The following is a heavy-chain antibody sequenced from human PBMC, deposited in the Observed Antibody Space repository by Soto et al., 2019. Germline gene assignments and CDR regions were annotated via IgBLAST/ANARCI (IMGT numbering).Heavy chain of an antibody. CDR2: IHYSGST. J-gene: IGHJ4*02. Sequence: QVQLQESGPGLVKPSETLSLTCTVSGGSISSYYWSWIRQPPGKGLEWIGYIHYSGSTNYNPSLTVRVTISVDPSKHPFSLKLSSVAAAGTAVSCWARGAATYACWGRGPLVTVSS. CDR1: GGSISSYY. CDR3: ARGAATYAC. D-gene: IGHD6-25*01. V-gene: IGHV4-59*01.